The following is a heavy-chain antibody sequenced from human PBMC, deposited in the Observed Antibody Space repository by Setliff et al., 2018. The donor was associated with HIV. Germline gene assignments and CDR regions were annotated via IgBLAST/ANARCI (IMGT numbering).Heavy chain of an antibody. CDR2: INEDGSQK. CDR3: AIGLLTGEIDY. V-gene: IGHV3-7*02. CDR1: GFTSSTYW. Sequence: GGSLRLSCAASGFTSSTYWMSWVRQAPGKGLEWVANINEDGSQKYYVDSVKGRFTISRDSAKNSLYLQMNSLRAEDTAVYYCAIGLLTGEIDYWGQGTLVTVSS. D-gene: IGHD3-9*01. J-gene: IGHJ4*02.